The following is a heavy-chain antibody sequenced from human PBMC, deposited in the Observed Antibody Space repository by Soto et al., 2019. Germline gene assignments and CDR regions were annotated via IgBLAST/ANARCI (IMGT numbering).Heavy chain of an antibody. D-gene: IGHD2-2*01. CDR3: ARDWTGYVSAYFPDY. J-gene: IGHJ4*02. Sequence: GGSLRLSCSVSGFDFSRHHMHWVRQAPGKGPEWVAIISSDGINTNYADSVKGRFTISRDNSKNTVYLQMDSLRSEDTALYYCARDWTGYVSAYFPDYWGQGTVVTVSS. CDR2: ISSDGINT. V-gene: IGHV3-30-3*01. CDR1: GFDFSRHH.